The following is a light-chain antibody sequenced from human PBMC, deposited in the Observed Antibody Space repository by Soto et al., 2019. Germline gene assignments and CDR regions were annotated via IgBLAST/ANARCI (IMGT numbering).Light chain of an antibody. CDR3: CSYAGRYIYV. CDR1: NTDIGTYNY. Sequence: QSAPTQPRSVSGSPGQSVTISCTGTNTDIGTYNYVSWYQQHPGKAPKLMIYDVNKRPSGVPDRFSGSKSGNTASLTISGLQAEDEADYYCCSYAGRYIYVFGTGTKVTVL. V-gene: IGLV2-11*01. CDR2: DVN. J-gene: IGLJ1*01.